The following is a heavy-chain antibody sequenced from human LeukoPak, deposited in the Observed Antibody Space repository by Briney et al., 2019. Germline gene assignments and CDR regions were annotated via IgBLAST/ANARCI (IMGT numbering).Heavy chain of an antibody. CDR2: ISGSGGST. CDR1: GFTFSGAW. V-gene: IGHV3-23*01. Sequence: GGSLRLSCTASGFTFSGAWMTWVRQAPGKGLEWVSAISGSGGSTYYADSVKGRFTISRDNSKNTLYLQMNSLRAEDTAVYYCARGARKWLLDPGYYYYMDVWGKGTTVTVSS. CDR3: ARGARKWLLDPGYYYYMDV. D-gene: IGHD3-3*01. J-gene: IGHJ6*03.